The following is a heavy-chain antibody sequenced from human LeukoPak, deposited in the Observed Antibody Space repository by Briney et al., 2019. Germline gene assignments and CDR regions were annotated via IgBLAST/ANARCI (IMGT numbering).Heavy chain of an antibody. V-gene: IGHV4-34*01. CDR3: ARGPRYGDYGRYFDL. D-gene: IGHD4-17*01. Sequence: GSLRLSCAASGFTFSSYSMNWVRQPPGKGLEWIGEINHSGSTNYNPSLKSRVTISVDTSKNQFSLKLSSVTAADTAVYYCARGPRYGDYGRYFDLWGRGTLVTVSS. J-gene: IGHJ2*01. CDR1: GFTFSSYS. CDR2: INHSGST.